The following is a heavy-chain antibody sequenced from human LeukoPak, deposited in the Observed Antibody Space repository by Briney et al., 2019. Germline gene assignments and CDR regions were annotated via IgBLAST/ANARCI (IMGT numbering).Heavy chain of an antibody. Sequence: NSSETLSLTCTVSGGSISRYYWSWIRQPAGKGLEWIGRIYPRGSTNDNPSLKTRVTMSVDTSKNQFSPKLTSVTAADTAVYYCARGRYCSADICSGGDAFDIWGQGTMVSVSS. CDR3: ARGRYCSADICSGGDAFDI. CDR1: GGSISRYY. D-gene: IGHD2-15*01. CDR2: IYPRGST. J-gene: IGHJ3*02. V-gene: IGHV4-4*07.